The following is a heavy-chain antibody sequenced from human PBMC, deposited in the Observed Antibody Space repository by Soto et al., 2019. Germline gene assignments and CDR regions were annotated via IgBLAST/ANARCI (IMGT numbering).Heavy chain of an antibody. V-gene: IGHV3-48*02. D-gene: IGHD3-3*01. J-gene: IGHJ5*02. CDR2: ISSSSTTI. Sequence: GGSLRLSCAASGFTFSSYSMNWVRQAPGKGLEWVSFISSSSTTIYYADSVKGRFTISRDNAKNSLYLQMNSLRDEDTAVYYCARSDEVFWSGRKWFDPSGQGTLLTVSS. CDR1: GFTFSSYS. CDR3: ARSDEVFWSGRKWFDP.